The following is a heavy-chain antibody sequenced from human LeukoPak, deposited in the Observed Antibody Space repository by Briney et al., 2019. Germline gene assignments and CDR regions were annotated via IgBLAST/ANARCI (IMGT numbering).Heavy chain of an antibody. Sequence: PSETLSLTCAVSGDSISSGGYYWSWIRQPPGKGLEWIGYIYHSGSTYYNPSLKSRVTISVDRSKNQFSLKLSSVTAADTAVYYCAGAGHSHYYYYYMDVWGKGTTVTVSS. CDR2: IYHSGST. CDR1: GDSISSGGYY. V-gene: IGHV4-30-2*01. D-gene: IGHD2-15*01. CDR3: AGAGHSHYYYYYMDV. J-gene: IGHJ6*03.